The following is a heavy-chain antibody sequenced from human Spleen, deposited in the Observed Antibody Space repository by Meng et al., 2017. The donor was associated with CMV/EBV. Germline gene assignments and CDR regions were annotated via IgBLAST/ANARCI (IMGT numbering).Heavy chain of an antibody. CDR3: ARAEYYNWFDP. J-gene: IGHJ5*02. Sequence: KFLGSGHRVLNPDQLRCLSCTASGGSISSDDYLQHRLRHTPGKWRVWIVYPYYRGNSYSTPTLPRRVTISIETSKNQFSLKLSSVTAADTAVYFCARAEYYNWFDPWGQGTLVTVSS. V-gene: IGHV4-30-4*01. D-gene: IGHD1-14*01. CDR2: PYYRGNS. CDR1: GGSISSDDYL.